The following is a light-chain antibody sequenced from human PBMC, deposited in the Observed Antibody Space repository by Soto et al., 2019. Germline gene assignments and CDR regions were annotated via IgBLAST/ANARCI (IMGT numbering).Light chain of an antibody. CDR2: TVT. CDR1: SSDVGAYNY. Sequence: QSVLTQPRSVSGSPGQSVTIPCTGTSSDVGAYNYVSWYQQHPGKAPKLILYTVTNRPSGVPDRFSGYKSGNMASLTISGLQAEDEADYYCCSYAGSFTWVFGGGTKVTVL. V-gene: IGLV2-11*01. CDR3: CSYAGSFTWV. J-gene: IGLJ2*01.